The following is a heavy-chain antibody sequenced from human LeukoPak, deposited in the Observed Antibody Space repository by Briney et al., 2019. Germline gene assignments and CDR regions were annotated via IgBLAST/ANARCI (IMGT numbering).Heavy chain of an antibody. CDR3: AKVRGGSGTDSDY. V-gene: IGHV3-30*18. J-gene: IGHJ4*02. CDR2: ISYDGSNK. D-gene: IGHD1-26*01. CDR1: GFTFSSYG. Sequence: PGGSLRLSCAASGFTFSSYGMHWVRQAPGKGLEWVAVISYDGSNKYYADSVKGRFTISRDNSKNTLYLQMNSLRAEDTAVYYCAKVRGGSGTDSDYWGQGTLVTVSS.